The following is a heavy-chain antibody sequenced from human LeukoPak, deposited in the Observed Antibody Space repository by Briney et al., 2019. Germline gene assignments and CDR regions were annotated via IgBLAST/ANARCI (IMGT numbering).Heavy chain of an antibody. CDR2: IYYSGSA. Sequence: PAETLYLTCTVSGGSISSYYWSWIRQPPGKGLEWIGYIYYSGSANYYPALKSRVTISVDTSNNQFSLKLSSVTAADTAVYYCARGRMRTTLTDFDYWGQGTLVTVSS. V-gene: IGHV4-59*01. CDR3: ARGRMRTTLTDFDY. J-gene: IGHJ4*02. CDR1: GGSISSYY. D-gene: IGHD4-17*01.